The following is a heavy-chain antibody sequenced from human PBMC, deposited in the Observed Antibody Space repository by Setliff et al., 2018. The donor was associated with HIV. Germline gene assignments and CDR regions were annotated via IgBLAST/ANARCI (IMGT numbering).Heavy chain of an antibody. Sequence: ASETLSLTCTVSGGSISRYYWSWIRQPAGKGLEWIVRIYPSGNINYNPSLKSRLTMSIDTSKNQFSLELSSVTATDTAVYYCARDAGPHYGSGPPLEYWGQGIQVTVSS. CDR1: GGSISRYY. V-gene: IGHV4-4*07. CDR3: ARDAGPHYGSGPPLEY. CDR2: IYPSGNI. J-gene: IGHJ4*02. D-gene: IGHD3-10*01.